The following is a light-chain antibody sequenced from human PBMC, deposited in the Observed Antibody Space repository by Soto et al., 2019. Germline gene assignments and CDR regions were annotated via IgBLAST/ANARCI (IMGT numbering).Light chain of an antibody. CDR1: QSVSSSY. J-gene: IGKJ4*01. CDR3: QQYGSSPLT. CDR2: GAS. Sequence: ELALPQSPGTLSLPPGERATLSCRASQSVSSSYLAWYQQKPGQAPRLLIYGASSRTTGIPDRFSGSGSGTDFTLTISRLEPEDFAVYYCQQYGSSPLTFGGGTKV. V-gene: IGKV3-20*01.